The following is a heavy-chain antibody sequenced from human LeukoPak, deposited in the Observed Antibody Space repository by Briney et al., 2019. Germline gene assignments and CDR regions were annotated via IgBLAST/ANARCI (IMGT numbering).Heavy chain of an antibody. CDR1: GFTFSRYA. J-gene: IGHJ3*02. D-gene: IGHD3-9*01. CDR3: ARGHLGRYFDWLLGRNHDAFDI. CDR2: ISYDGSNK. V-gene: IGHV3-30*01. Sequence: GGSLRLSCAASGFTFSRYAMHWVRQAPGKGLEWVAVISYDGSNKYYADSVKGRFTISRDNSKNTLYLQMNSLRAEDTAVYYCARGHLGRYFDWLLGRNHDAFDIWGQGTMVTVSS.